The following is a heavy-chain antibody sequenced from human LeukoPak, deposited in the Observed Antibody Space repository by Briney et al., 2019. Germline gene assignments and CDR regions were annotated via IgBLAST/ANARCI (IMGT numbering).Heavy chain of an antibody. D-gene: IGHD3-10*01. V-gene: IGHV3-21*01. CDR2: ISSSNSYI. J-gene: IGHJ4*02. Sequence: GGSLRLSCAASEFTFSSYSMNWVRQAPGKGLEWVSSISSSNSYIYYTDSVKGRFTISRDDARNSLDLQMNSLRPEDTAVYYCASGIYYASVHTWSPVWGQGTLVTVSS. CDR3: ASGIYYASVHTWSPV. CDR1: EFTFSSYS.